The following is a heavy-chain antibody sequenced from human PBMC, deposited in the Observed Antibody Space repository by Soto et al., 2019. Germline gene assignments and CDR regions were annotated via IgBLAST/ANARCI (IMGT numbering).Heavy chain of an antibody. CDR3: ASGGAVSGPFTWELPDH. V-gene: IGHV1-45*02. CDR2: ITPFNGDV. CDR1: GNTFTFRY. D-gene: IGHD1-26*01. Sequence: QMQLVQSGAEVKKPGSTVTVSCKALGNTFTFRYLHWVRKAPGQALEWMGWITPFNGDVHYAQKFQERVTITRDRSINTAYMRMSSLRSEDTAMYYCASGGAVSGPFTWELPDHWGQGTLVTVSS. J-gene: IGHJ4*02.